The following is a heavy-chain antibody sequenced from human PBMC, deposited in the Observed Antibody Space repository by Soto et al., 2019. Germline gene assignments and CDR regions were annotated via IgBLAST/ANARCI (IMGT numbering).Heavy chain of an antibody. CDR2: IIPIFSTA. V-gene: IGHV1-69*12. Sequence: QVQLVQSGAEVKKPGSSVKVSCKASGGTISSYAISWVRQAPGQGLEWMGGIIPIFSTANYAQKFQGRVTITADESTSTASMELSSLRSEDTAVYYCARAWGSPYYFDYWGQGTLVIVSS. CDR1: GGTISSYA. D-gene: IGHD7-27*01. J-gene: IGHJ4*02. CDR3: ARAWGSPYYFDY.